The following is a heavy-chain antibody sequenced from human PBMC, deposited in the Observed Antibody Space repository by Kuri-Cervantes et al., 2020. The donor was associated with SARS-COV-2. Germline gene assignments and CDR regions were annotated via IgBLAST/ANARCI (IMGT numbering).Heavy chain of an antibody. V-gene: IGHV3-23*01. CDR1: GFTFSSYA. CDR3: AKGGLSLSCPY. D-gene: IGHD2-2*01. Sequence: GESLKISCAASGFTFSSYAMSWVRQAPGKGLEWVSAISGSGGSTYYADSVKGRFTISRDNSKNTLYLQMSSLRAEDTAVYYCAKGGLSLSCPYWGQGTLVTVSS. CDR2: ISGSGGST. J-gene: IGHJ4*02.